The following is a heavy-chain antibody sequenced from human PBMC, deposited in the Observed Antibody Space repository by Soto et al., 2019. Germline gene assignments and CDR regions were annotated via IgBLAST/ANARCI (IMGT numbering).Heavy chain of an antibody. V-gene: IGHV4-39*01. CDR3: ARQRPTDGRWEFANYYGMDV. CDR2: IIHSEST. CDR1: GGSISSSNFY. J-gene: IGHJ6*02. D-gene: IGHD1-26*01. Sequence: PSETLSLTCSVSGGSISSSNFYWSWVRQPPGKGLEWIGEIIHSESTKYNPSLKSRVTISVDTSKNQFSLKLSSVTAADTAVYYCARQRPTDGRWEFANYYGMDVWGQGTPVTVS.